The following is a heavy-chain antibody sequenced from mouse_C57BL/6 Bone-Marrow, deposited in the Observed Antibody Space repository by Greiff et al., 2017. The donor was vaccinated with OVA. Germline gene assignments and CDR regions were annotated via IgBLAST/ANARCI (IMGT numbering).Heavy chain of an antibody. Sequence: VKLVESGAELARPGASVKLSCKASGYTFTSYGISWVKQRTGPGLEWIGEIYPRSGNTYYNEKFKGKATLTADKSSSTAYMELRSLTSEDSAVYFCARKGWVDYWGQGTTLTVSS. D-gene: IGHD3-3*01. CDR2: IYPRSGNT. J-gene: IGHJ2*01. V-gene: IGHV1-81*01. CDR1: GYTFTSYG. CDR3: ARKGWVDY.